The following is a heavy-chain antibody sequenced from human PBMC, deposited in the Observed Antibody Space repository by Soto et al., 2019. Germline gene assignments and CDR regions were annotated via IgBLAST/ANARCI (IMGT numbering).Heavy chain of an antibody. CDR1: GFTFNNFA. CDR2: VSGRSATT. CDR3: AKGYSDSPKNSFDS. D-gene: IGHD5-12*01. J-gene: IGHJ4*02. V-gene: IGHV3-23*01. Sequence: GGSLRLSCAASGFTFNNFAMSWVRQAPGMGLEWVSTVSGRSATTYSADSVKGRFTISRDNSENTLLLQMNSLRAEDTAVYFCAKGYSDSPKNSFDSWGQGALVTVSS.